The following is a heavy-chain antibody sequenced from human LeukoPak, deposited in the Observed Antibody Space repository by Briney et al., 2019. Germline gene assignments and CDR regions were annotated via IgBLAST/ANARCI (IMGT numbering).Heavy chain of an antibody. CDR2: ISGSGGST. Sequence: QPGGSLRLSCAASGFTFSSYAMSWVRQAPGKGLEWVSAISGSGGSTYYADSVKGRFTISRDNSKSTLYLQMNSLRAEDTAVYYCAKDFDRISSGWETRRGVFFDYWGQGTLVTVSS. CDR3: AKDFDRISSGWETRRGVFFDY. J-gene: IGHJ4*02. CDR1: GFTFSSYA. V-gene: IGHV3-23*01. D-gene: IGHD6-19*01.